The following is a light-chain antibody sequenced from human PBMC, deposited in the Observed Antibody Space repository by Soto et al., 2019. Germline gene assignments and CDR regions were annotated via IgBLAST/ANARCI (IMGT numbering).Light chain of an antibody. CDR1: SSNVGSYNL. J-gene: IGLJ1*01. CDR2: EGS. V-gene: IGLV2-23*01. Sequence: QSALTQPASVSGSPGQSITISCTGTSSNVGSYNLVSWFRQYPGKAPKLLIYEGSKRPSGISNRFSASKSGNTASLTISGLQPGDEADSHCCSYAGGGTYVFGTGTKLTVL. CDR3: CSYAGGGTYV.